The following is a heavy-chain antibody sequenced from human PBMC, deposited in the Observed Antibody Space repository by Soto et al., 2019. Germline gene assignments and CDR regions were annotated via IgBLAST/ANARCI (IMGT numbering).Heavy chain of an antibody. D-gene: IGHD3-3*01. J-gene: IGHJ6*02. Sequence: GESLKISCKGSGYSFTSYWIGWVRQMPGKGLEWMGIIYPGDSDTRYSPSFQGQVTISADKSISTAYLQWSSLKASDTAMYYCARLSRYDFWSGYPKPEYYYYGMDVWGQGTTVTVSS. CDR3: ARLSRYDFWSGYPKPEYYYYGMDV. CDR1: GYSFTSYW. CDR2: IYPGDSDT. V-gene: IGHV5-51*01.